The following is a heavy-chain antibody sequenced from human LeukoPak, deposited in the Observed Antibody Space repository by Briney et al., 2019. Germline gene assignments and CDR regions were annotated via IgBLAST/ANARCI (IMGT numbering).Heavy chain of an antibody. Sequence: ASVKVSCRASGYTFTSYYMHWVRQAPGQGLEWMGIINPSGGSTSYAQKFQGRVTMTRDTSTSTVYMELSSLRSEDTAVYYCARDRRSGYCSGDSCLYYYYYGMDVWGQGTTVTVSS. D-gene: IGHD2-15*01. CDR2: INPSGGST. V-gene: IGHV1-46*01. CDR1: GYTFTSYY. CDR3: ARDRRSGYCSGDSCLYYYYYGMDV. J-gene: IGHJ6*02.